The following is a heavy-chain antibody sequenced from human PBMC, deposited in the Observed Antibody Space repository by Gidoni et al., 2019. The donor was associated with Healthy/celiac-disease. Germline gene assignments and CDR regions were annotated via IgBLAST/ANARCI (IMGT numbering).Heavy chain of an antibody. CDR3: ARGRYGDYVHGMDV. D-gene: IGHD4-17*01. J-gene: IGHJ6*02. CDR1: GGTFSSYA. Sequence: QVQLVQSGAEVKKPGSSVKVSCTASGGTFSSYAISWVRQAPGQGLEWMGGIIPIFGTANYAQKFQGRVTITADESTSTADMELSSLRSEDTAVYYCARGRYGDYVHGMDVWGQGTTVTVSS. V-gene: IGHV1-69*01. CDR2: IIPIFGTA.